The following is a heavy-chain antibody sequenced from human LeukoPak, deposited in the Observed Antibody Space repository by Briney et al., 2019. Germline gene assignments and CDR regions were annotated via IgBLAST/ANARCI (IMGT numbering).Heavy chain of an antibody. CDR2: IKQDGSEK. CDR1: GFTFSSYS. Sequence: GGSLRLSCAASGFTFSSYSMNWVRQAPGKGLEWVANIKQDGSEKYYVDSVKGRFTISRDNAKNSLYLQMNSLRAEDTAVYYCAREIAAADYYYYMDVWGKGTTVTVSS. J-gene: IGHJ6*03. CDR3: AREIAAADYYYYMDV. V-gene: IGHV3-7*01. D-gene: IGHD6-13*01.